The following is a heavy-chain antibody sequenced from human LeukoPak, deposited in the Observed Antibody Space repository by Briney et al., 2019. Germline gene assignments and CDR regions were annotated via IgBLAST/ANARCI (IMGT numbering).Heavy chain of an antibody. D-gene: IGHD1-26*01. J-gene: IGHJ4*02. V-gene: IGHV3-9*01. CDR3: AKETSIVGATKALDY. Sequence: PGRSLRLSCAAPGFTFDDYAMHSVRHAPGKGQEWVSGISWNSGSIGYAGSVKGRFTISRDNAKNSLYLEMNSLRAEDTALYYCAKETSIVGATKALDYWGQGTLVTVSS. CDR2: ISWNSGSI. CDR1: GFTFDDYA.